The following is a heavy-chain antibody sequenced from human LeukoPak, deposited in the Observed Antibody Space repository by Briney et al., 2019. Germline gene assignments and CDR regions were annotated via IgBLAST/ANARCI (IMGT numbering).Heavy chain of an antibody. CDR1: GGTFSSYA. CDR2: IIPIFGTA. CDR3: ARAANFRLYYFDY. V-gene: IGHV1-69*13. D-gene: IGHD4/OR15-4a*01. J-gene: IGHJ4*02. Sequence: SVKVSCKASGGTFSSYAVSWVRQAPGQGLGWMGGIIPIFGTANYAQKFQGRVTITADESTSTAYMELSSLRSEDTAVYYCARAANFRLYYFDYWGQGTLVTVSS.